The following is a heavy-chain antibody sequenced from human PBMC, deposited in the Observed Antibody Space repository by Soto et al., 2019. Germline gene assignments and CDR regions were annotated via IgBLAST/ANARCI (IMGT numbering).Heavy chain of an antibody. CDR3: ARGHYYYAMDV. CDR1: GGYVSSGVFS. J-gene: IGHJ6*02. CDR2: ISHGGSP. Sequence: QLKLQESGSGVVKPSQTLSLTCAVSGGYVSSGVFSWNWSRQPPGQGLEWIGYISHGGSPHYTPSVRCRVSLSVDRTTNVISLNLTSMTPADTAVYFCARGHYYYAMDVWGQGITVTVSS. V-gene: IGHV4-30-2*01.